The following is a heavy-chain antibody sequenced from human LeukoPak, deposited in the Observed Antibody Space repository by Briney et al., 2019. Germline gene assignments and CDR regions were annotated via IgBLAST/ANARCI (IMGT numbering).Heavy chain of an antibody. D-gene: IGHD3-3*01. Sequence: GGSLRLSCAASGFTFSSYAMSWVRQAPGKGLEWVSAISGSGGSTYYADSVKGRFTISRDNSKNTLYLQMNSLRAEDTAVYYCAKDFLRYDFWSGNFDSWGQGTLVTVSS. J-gene: IGHJ5*01. CDR2: ISGSGGST. V-gene: IGHV3-23*01. CDR3: AKDFLRYDFWSGNFDS. CDR1: GFTFSSYA.